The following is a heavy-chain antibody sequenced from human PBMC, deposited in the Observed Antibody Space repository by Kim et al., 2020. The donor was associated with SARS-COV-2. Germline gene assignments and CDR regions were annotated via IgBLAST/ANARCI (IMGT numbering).Heavy chain of an antibody. CDR2: INAGNGNA. D-gene: IGHD1-1*01. V-gene: IGHV1-3*01. Sequence: ASVKVSCKASGYTFTNYAIHWMRQAPGQRLEWMGWINAGNGNAKYSQKFQDRVTITRDTSATTAYMDLSSLRSEDTAVYYCARGGTITSYYFDNWGQGSLVTVSS. CDR1: GYTFTNYA. J-gene: IGHJ4*02. CDR3: ARGGTITSYYFDN.